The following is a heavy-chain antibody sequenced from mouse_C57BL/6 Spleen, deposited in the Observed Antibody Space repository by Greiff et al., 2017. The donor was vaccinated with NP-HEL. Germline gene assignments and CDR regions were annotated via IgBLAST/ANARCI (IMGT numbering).Heavy chain of an antibody. D-gene: IGHD2-5*01. CDR3: ARTTYYSNYYAMDD. J-gene: IGHJ4*01. Sequence: EVQRVESGGGLVKPGGSLKLSCAASGFTFSDYGMHWVRQAPGKGLEWVAYISRGSSTIYYADKVKGRFTISRDNATNTLFLQMTSLRSEDTAMYYCARTTYYSNYYAMDDWGQGTSVTVSS. V-gene: IGHV5-17*01. CDR1: GFTFSDYG. CDR2: ISRGSSTI.